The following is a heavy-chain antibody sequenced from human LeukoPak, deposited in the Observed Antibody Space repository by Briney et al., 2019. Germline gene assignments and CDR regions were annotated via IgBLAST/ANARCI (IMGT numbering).Heavy chain of an antibody. D-gene: IGHD6-6*01. J-gene: IGHJ4*02. V-gene: IGHV3-48*01. Sequence: PGGSLRLSCAASGFTFSSYSMNWVRQAPGKGLEWVSYISSSSSTIYYADSVKGRSTISRDNSKNTLYLQMNSLRAEDTAVYYCARSIAARPPNDYWGQGTLVTVSS. CDR3: ARSIAARPPNDY. CDR1: GFTFSSYS. CDR2: ISSSSSTI.